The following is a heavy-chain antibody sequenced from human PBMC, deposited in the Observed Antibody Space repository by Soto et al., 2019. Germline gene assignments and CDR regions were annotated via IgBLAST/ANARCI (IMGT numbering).Heavy chain of an antibody. Sequence: QVQLVESGGGVVQPGRSLRLSCAASGFTFDSYGMHWVRHAPGKGLEGVAVISSDGNNKYYADSVKGRFTISRDNFKNTLYLQMSSLRADDTAVYYCAKDLLPNTVTTCGSWGQGTLVTVSS. V-gene: IGHV3-30*18. D-gene: IGHD4-17*01. CDR2: ISSDGNNK. CDR1: GFTFDSYG. CDR3: AKDLLPNTVTTCGS. J-gene: IGHJ5*02.